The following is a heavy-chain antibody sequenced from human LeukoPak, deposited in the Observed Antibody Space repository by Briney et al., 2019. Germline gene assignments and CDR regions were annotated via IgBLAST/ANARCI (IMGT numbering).Heavy chain of an antibody. CDR1: GFTFGDYA. J-gene: IGHJ6*02. Sequence: GRSLRLSCTASGFTFGDYAMSWVRQAPGKGLEWVGFIRSKAFGGTTEYAASVKGRFTISRDDSKSIAYLQMNSLKTEDAAVYYCSRYCTTTTGLQDYGMDVWGQGTTVTVSS. V-gene: IGHV3-49*04. D-gene: IGHD2-2*01. CDR3: SRYCTTTTGLQDYGMDV. CDR2: IRSKAFGGTT.